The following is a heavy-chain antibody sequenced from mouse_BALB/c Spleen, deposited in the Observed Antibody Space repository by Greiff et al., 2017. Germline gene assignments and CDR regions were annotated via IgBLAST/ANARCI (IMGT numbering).Heavy chain of an antibody. J-gene: IGHJ4*01. CDR1: GYSITSDYA. CDR3: ARFYYGNYDYAMDY. Sequence: EVKLEESGPGLVKPSQSLSLTCTVTGYSITSDYAWNWIRQFPGNKLEWMGYISYSGSTSYNPSLKSRISITRDTSKNQFFLQLNSVTTEDTATYYCARFYYGNYDYAMDYWGQGTSVTVSS. CDR2: ISYSGST. V-gene: IGHV3-2*02. D-gene: IGHD2-1*01.